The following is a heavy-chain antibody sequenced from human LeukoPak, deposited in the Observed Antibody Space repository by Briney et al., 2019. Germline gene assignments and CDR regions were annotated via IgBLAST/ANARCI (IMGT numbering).Heavy chain of an antibody. CDR1: GFTFSRYA. J-gene: IGHJ6*03. D-gene: IGHD3-16*02. CDR3: AKNTISGGHYQYYMDV. CDR2: ISGSGGIT. V-gene: IGHV3-23*01. Sequence: GGSLRLSCAASGFTFSRYAMSWVRQAPGKGLEWVSSISGSGGITYHADSLKGRFTISRDNSKNTLFLQMNSLRAEDTAVYYCAKNTISGGHYQYYMDVWGKGTTVTVSS.